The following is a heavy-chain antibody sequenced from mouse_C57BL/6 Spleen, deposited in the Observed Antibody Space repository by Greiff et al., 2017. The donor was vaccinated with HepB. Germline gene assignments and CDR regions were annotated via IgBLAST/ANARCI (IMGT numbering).Heavy chain of an antibody. Sequence: QVQLQQSGAELVKPGASVKISCKASGYAFSSYWMNWVKQRPGKGLEWIGQIYPGDGDTNYNGKFKGKATLTADKSSSTAYMQLSSLTSEDSAVYFCARGGEDLTEDYWGQGTTLTVSS. CDR2: IYPGDGDT. J-gene: IGHJ2*01. CDR1: GYAFSSYW. V-gene: IGHV1-80*01. D-gene: IGHD4-1*01. CDR3: ARGGEDLTEDY.